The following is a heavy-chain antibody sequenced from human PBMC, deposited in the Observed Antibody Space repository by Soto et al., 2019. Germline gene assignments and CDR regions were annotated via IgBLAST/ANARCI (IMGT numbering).Heavy chain of an antibody. J-gene: IGHJ4*02. V-gene: IGHV3-23*01. CDR3: AKDFSGSYFDY. CDR2: ISGSGGST. Sequence: GGSLRLSCAASGFTFSSYAMSWVRRAPGKGLEWVSAISGSGGSTYYADSVKGRFTISRDNSKNTLYLQMNSLRAEDTAVYCCAKDFSGSYFDYWGQGTLVTVSS. D-gene: IGHD1-26*01. CDR1: GFTFSSYA.